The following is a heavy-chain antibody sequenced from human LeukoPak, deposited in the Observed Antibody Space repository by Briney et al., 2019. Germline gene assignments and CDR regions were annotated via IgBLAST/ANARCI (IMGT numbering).Heavy chain of an antibody. V-gene: IGHV3-9*01. J-gene: IGHJ4*02. CDR2: IDWNSDNV. Sequence: GGSLRLSCAASGFTFDDFAMHWVRQAPGKGLEWVSGIDWNSDNVAYADSVKGRFTISRDNAKNSLYLQMNNLRAEDTAVYYCASYYYDGSGYRASDYWGQGTLVTVSS. D-gene: IGHD3-22*01. CDR1: GFTFDDFA. CDR3: ASYYYDGSGYRASDY.